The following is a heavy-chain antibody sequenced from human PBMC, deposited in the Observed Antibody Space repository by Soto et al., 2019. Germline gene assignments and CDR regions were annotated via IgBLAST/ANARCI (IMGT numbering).Heavy chain of an antibody. CDR3: ARLPLLGYCSSTSCYRFDY. CDR1: GGSISSSSYY. D-gene: IGHD2-2*01. V-gene: IGHV4-39*01. CDR2: IYYSGST. J-gene: IGHJ4*02. Sequence: SETLSLTCTVSGGSISSSSYYWGWIRQPPGKGLEWIGSIYYSGSTYYNPSLKSRVTISVDTSKNQFSLKLSSVTAADTALYYFARLPLLGYCSSTSCYRFDYWGQGTLVTVSS.